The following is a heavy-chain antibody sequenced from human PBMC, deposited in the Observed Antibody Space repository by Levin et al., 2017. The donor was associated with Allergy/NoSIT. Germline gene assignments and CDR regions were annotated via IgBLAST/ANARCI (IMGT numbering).Heavy chain of an antibody. J-gene: IGHJ3*02. CDR2: INSASGGT. V-gene: IGHV1-2*02. CDR3: ARGYSNGWYDVLDI. Sequence: ASVKVSCKTFGYTLTDYYMYWVRQAPGQGLEWMGWINSASGGTNYPQKFQGRVTMTRDTTIRTAYMDLTSLTSDDTAEYYDARGYSNGWYDVLDIWGQGTMVTVSS. CDR1: GYTLTDYY. D-gene: IGHD6-19*01.